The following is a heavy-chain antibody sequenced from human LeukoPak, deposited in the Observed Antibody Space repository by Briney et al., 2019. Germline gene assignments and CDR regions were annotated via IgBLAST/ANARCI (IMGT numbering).Heavy chain of an antibody. CDR1: GFTFSSYW. CDR3: ARKGYSSSWYSKFDY. Sequence: PGGSLRLSCAASGFTFSSYWMSWVRQAPGKGLEWVANIKQDGSEKYYVDSVKGRFTISRDNAKNSLYLQMNSLRAEDTAVYYCARKGYSSSWYSKFDYWGQGTLVTVPS. V-gene: IGHV3-7*01. D-gene: IGHD6-13*01. CDR2: IKQDGSEK. J-gene: IGHJ4*02.